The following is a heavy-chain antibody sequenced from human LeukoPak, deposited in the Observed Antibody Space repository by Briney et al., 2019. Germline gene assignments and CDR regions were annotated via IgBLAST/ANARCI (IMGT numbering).Heavy chain of an antibody. V-gene: IGHV3-30*02. CDR2: IRYDGSNK. Sequence: GGSLRLSCAASGFTFSSYGMHWVRQAPGKGLEWVAFIRYDGSNKYYADSVKGRFTISRDNSKNSLYLQMNSLRTEDTALYYCAKVPLGYSYGYDYWGQGTLVTVSS. J-gene: IGHJ4*02. CDR3: AKVPLGYSYGYDY. CDR1: GFTFSSYG. D-gene: IGHD5-18*01.